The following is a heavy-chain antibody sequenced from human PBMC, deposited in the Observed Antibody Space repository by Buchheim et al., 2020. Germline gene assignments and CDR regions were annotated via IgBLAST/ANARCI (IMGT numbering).Heavy chain of an antibody. V-gene: IGHV3-30*04. CDR3: ARDRGPVGSYEIDY. J-gene: IGHJ4*02. CDR1: GFTFSSYA. CDR2: ISYDGSNK. Sequence: QVQLVESGGGVVQPGRSLRLSCAASGFTFSSYAMHWVRQAPGKGLEWVAVISYDGSNKYYADSVKGRFIISRDNSKNTLYLQMNSLRAEDTAVYYCARDRGPVGSYEIDYWGQGTL. D-gene: IGHD1-26*01.